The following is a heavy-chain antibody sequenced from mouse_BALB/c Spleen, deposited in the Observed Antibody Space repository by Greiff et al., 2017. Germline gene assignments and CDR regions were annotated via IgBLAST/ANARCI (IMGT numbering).Heavy chain of an antibody. CDR3: ARLYYGNYEGFAY. Sequence: VKVVESGAELARPGASVKLSCKASGYTFTDYYINWVKQRTGQGLEWIGEIYPGSGNTYYNEKFKGKATLTADKSSSTAYMQLSSLTSEDSAVYFCARLYYGNYEGFAYWGQGTLVTVSA. V-gene: IGHV1-77*01. D-gene: IGHD2-1*01. CDR2: IYPGSGNT. J-gene: IGHJ3*01. CDR1: GYTFTDYY.